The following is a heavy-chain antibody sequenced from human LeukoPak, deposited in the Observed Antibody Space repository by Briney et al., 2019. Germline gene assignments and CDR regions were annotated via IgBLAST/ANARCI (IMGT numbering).Heavy chain of an antibody. CDR1: GFTFIRHL. J-gene: IGHJ4*02. CDR2: ISTDGSTT. CDR3: GSSEDGYIDY. V-gene: IGHV3-74*01. D-gene: IGHD5-24*01. Sequence: TGGSLRLXCAGSGFTFIRHLMHWVRQAPGKGLVWVSRISTDGSTTLYSDSVKGRFTISRDNAKNTLYLQMNSLRAEATAVYYCGSSEDGYIDYWGQGTLVSVSS.